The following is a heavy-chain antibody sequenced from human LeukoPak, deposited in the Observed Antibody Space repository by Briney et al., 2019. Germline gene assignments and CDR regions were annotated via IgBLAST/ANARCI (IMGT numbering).Heavy chain of an antibody. CDR2: IWYDGSNK. Sequence: GGSLRLSCAASGFTFSSYGMHWVRQAPGKGLEWVAVIWYDGSNKYYADSVKGRFTISRDNSKNTLYLQMNSLRAEDTAVYYCAREAQARYYYGMDVWGQGTTVTVSS. V-gene: IGHV3-33*01. CDR1: GFTFSSYG. CDR3: AREAQARYYYGMDV. J-gene: IGHJ6*02.